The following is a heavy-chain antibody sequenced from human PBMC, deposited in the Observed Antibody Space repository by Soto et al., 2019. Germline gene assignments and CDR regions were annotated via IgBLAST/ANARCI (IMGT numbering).Heavy chain of an antibody. V-gene: IGHV3-30-3*01. Sequence: QVQLVESGGGVVQPGRSLRLSCAASGFTFSSYALLWVRQAPGKGLEWVAVISSDGSNKYHADSVKGRFTISRDNSKNTLYLQMNSLRPEDTAVYYCARVRGYGGFNWYFDLWGRGTLVIVSS. CDR1: GFTFSSYA. J-gene: IGHJ2*01. CDR3: ARVRGYGGFNWYFDL. D-gene: IGHD5-12*01. CDR2: ISSDGSNK.